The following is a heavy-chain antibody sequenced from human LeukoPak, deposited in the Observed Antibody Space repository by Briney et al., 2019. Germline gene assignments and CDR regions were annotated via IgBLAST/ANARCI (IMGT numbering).Heavy chain of an antibody. J-gene: IGHJ4*02. CDR3: ARDLEAAAGRPPFDY. CDR1: GGTFSSYA. Sequence: SVKVSCKASGGTFSSYAISWVRQAPGQGLEWMGGVIPIFGTANYAQKFQGRVTITADESTSTAYMELSSLRSEDTAVYYCARDLEAAAGRPPFDYWGQGTLVTVSS. V-gene: IGHV1-69*13. D-gene: IGHD6-13*01. CDR2: VIPIFGTA.